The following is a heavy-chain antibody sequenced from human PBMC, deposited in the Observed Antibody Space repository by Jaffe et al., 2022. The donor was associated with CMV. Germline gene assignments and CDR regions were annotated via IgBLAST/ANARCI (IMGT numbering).Heavy chain of an antibody. CDR1: GYPFTDYD. D-gene: IGHD6-19*01. V-gene: IGHV1-8*01. Sequence: QVQLVQSGAEVKKPGASVKVSCKASGYPFTDYDFNWVRQATGQGLEWMGWMNPNSGHTGYAQKFQGRVTMTRNTSISTAYMELSSLRSEDTAVYYCARGTLYSSGWSDFDYWGQGTLVTVSS. CDR2: MNPNSGHT. CDR3: ARGTLYSSGWSDFDY. J-gene: IGHJ4*02.